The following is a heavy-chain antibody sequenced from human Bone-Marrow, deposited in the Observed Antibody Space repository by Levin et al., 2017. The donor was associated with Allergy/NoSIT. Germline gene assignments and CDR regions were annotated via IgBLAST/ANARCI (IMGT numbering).Heavy chain of an antibody. D-gene: IGHD1-14*01. CDR1: GYTFTNYA. CDR3: VTVRYNPKPLDY. Sequence: ASVKVSCKTSGYTFTNYAIAWVRQAPGQGLEWMGLISPYNSNTNYAQKFQDRLTLTADTSTTTAYMELRSLRSDDTAIYYFVTVRYNPKPLDYWGQGTLVTVSS. J-gene: IGHJ4*02. CDR2: ISPYNSNT. V-gene: IGHV1-18*01.